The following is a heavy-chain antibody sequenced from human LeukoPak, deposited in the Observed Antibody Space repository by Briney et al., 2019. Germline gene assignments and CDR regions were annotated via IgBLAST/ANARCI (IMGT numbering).Heavy chain of an antibody. CDR3: AAQPGYSRGWYG. CDR1: GGSISTSSYY. D-gene: IGHD6-19*01. Sequence: SETLSLTCTVSGGSISTSSYYWGWIRQPPGKGLEWIGSIYYRGSTYYNPSLRSRVTISVDTSKNQFSLKLSSVTAADTAVYYCAAQPGYSRGWYGWGQGTLVTVSS. J-gene: IGHJ1*01. CDR2: IYYRGST. V-gene: IGHV4-39*07.